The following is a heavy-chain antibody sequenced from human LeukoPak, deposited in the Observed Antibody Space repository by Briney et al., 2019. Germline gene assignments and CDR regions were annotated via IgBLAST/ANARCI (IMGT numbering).Heavy chain of an antibody. D-gene: IGHD2-21*01. CDR3: ARHGGHYQSDD. J-gene: IGHJ4*02. V-gene: IGHV4-4*02. Sequence: SETLSLTRTVSGGSITSNHWSWVRQPPGKGLEWIGQVHHSGGTGYNPSLRSRVTISIDKSENQFSLKLNSVTAADTAVYYCARHGGHYQSDDWGQGTLVTVSS. CDR2: VHHSGGT. CDR1: GGSITSNH.